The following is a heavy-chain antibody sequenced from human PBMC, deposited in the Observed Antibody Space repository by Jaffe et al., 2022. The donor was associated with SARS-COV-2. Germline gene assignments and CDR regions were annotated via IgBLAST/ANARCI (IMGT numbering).Heavy chain of an antibody. CDR2: IWYDGSNK. J-gene: IGHJ3*02. CDR1: GFTFSSYG. D-gene: IGHD3-3*01. V-gene: IGHV3-33*01. CDR3: ARVDLEYDAFDI. Sequence: QVQLVESGGGVVQPGRSLRLSCAASGFTFSSYGMHWVRQAPGKGLEWVAVIWYDGSNKYYADSVKGRFTISRDNSKNTLYLQMNSLRAEDTAVYYCARVDLEYDAFDIWGQGTMVTVSS.